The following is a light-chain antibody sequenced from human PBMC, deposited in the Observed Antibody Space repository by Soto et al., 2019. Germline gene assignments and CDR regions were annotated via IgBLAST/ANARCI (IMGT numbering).Light chain of an antibody. CDR1: QSVSSY. J-gene: IGKJ4*01. CDR2: DAS. Sequence: EIVLTQSPATLSLSPGERATLSCRASQSVSSYLAWYQQKPGQAPRLLIYDASNRATGIPARFSGSGSGTDFTLTINSLDPEDCAVYYCQHRSNWPPLTFGGGTKVEIK. V-gene: IGKV3-11*01. CDR3: QHRSNWPPLT.